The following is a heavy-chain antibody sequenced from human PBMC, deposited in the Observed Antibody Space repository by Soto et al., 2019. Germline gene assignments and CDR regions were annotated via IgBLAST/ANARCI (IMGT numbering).Heavy chain of an antibody. Sequence: PGGSLRLSCAASGFTFIAHTMTWVRQAPGKGLEWVSYIGIDTVTRHYPDSVRGRFTISRDDSRNSLYLQMDSLRAEDTAVYYWARDKADKDCIDSSCCRAVDCWGQGTLVTVSS. J-gene: IGHJ4*02. V-gene: IGHV3-48*01. D-gene: IGHD2-15*01. CDR1: GFTFIAHT. CDR3: ARDKADKDCIDSSCCRAVDC. CDR2: IGIDTVTR.